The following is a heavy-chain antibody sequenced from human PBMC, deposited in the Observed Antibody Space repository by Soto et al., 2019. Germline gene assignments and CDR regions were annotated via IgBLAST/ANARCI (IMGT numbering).Heavy chain of an antibody. CDR2: FDPEDGET. J-gene: IGHJ5*02. V-gene: IGHV1-24*01. Sequence: ASVKVSCKVSGYTLTELSMHWVLQAPGKGLEWMGGFDPEDGETIYAQKFQGRVTMTEDTSTDTAYMELSSLRSEDTAVYYCATGVFWSGVVPAGWFDPWGQGTLVTVS. D-gene: IGHD3-3*01. CDR1: GYTLTELS. CDR3: ATGVFWSGVVPAGWFDP.